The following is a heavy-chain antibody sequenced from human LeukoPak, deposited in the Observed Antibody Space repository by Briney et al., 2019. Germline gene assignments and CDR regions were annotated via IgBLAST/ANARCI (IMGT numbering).Heavy chain of an antibody. CDR1: GGTFSSYA. J-gene: IGHJ5*02. CDR3: AREDKGLSSGYYGGYNWFDP. CDR2: IIPIFGTA. Sequence: SVKVSCKASGGTFSSYAISWVRQAPGQGLEWMGGIIPIFGTANYAQKFQGRVTMTRDTSTSTVYMELSSLRSEDTAVYYCAREDKGLSSGYYGGYNWFDPWGQGTLVTVSS. V-gene: IGHV1-69*05. D-gene: IGHD3-22*01.